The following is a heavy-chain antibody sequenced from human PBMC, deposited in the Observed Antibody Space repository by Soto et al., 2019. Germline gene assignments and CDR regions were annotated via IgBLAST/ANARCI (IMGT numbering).Heavy chain of an antibody. D-gene: IGHD3-22*01. V-gene: IGHV1-69*01. CDR2: IIPIFGTA. Sequence: QVQLVQSGAEVKKPGSSVKVSCKASGGTFSSYAISWVRQAPGQGLEWMGGIIPIFGTANYAQKFRGRVTITADESTSTDYMELSSLRSVDTAVYYCASPPPLYYYDSSGYYFGYWGQGTLVTVSS. CDR3: ASPPPLYYYDSSGYYFGY. CDR1: GGTFSSYA. J-gene: IGHJ4*02.